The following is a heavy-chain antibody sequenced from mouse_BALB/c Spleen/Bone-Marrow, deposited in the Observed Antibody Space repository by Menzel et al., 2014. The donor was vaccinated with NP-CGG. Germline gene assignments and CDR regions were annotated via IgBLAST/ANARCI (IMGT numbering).Heavy chain of an antibody. V-gene: IGHV5-6-5*01. CDR1: GFTFNNYA. J-gene: IGHJ4*01. CDR2: ISSGGDT. D-gene: IGHD2-2*01. CDR3: ARGLYYGFEGYAMDY. Sequence: EVMLVESGGGLVKPGGSLKLSCAASGFTFNNYAMSWVRQTPDKRLEWVASISSGGDTFYSDTVKGRFTISGDSARNILYLQMGSLRSEDTALYYCARGLYYGFEGYAMDYWGQGTSVTVSS.